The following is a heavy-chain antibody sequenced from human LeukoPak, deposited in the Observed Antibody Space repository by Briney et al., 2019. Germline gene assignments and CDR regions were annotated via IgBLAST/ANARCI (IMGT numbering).Heavy chain of an antibody. J-gene: IGHJ4*02. CDR2: TNTNTGNP. V-gene: IGHV7-4-1*02. CDR3: ARAYQRLGELSLPDY. D-gene: IGHD3-16*02. Sequence: ASVKVSCKASGYIFSNFAMTWVRQAPGQGLEWMGWTNTNTGNPTYAQGFTGRFVFSLDTSVSTTYLQISSLKAEDTAVYYCARAYQRLGELSLPDYWGQGTLVTVSS. CDR1: GYIFSNFA.